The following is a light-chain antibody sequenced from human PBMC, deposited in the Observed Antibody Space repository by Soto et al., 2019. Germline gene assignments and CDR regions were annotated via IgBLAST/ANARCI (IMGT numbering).Light chain of an antibody. CDR1: SSDVGGYNY. Sequence: QSALTQPASVSGSPGQSITISCTGTSSDVGGYNYVSWYQQHPGKAPKFMIYDVSNRSSGVSNRFSGSKSGNTASLTISGLQAEDEADYYCSSYTSSSTLGVFGGGTKLTVL. V-gene: IGLV2-14*01. J-gene: IGLJ2*01. CDR2: DVS. CDR3: SSYTSSSTLGV.